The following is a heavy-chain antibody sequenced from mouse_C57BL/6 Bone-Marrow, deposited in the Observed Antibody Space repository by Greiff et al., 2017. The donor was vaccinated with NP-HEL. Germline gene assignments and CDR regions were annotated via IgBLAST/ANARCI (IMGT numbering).Heavy chain of an antibody. V-gene: IGHV1-72*01. J-gene: IGHJ3*01. CDR3: ARYDYDDGQTWFAY. D-gene: IGHD2-4*01. Sequence: QVHVKQPGAELVKPGASVKLSCKASGYTFTSYWMHWVKQRPGRGLEWIGRIDPNSGGTKYNEKFKSKATLTVDKPSSTAYMQLSSLTSEDSAVYYCARYDYDDGQTWFAYWGQGTLVTVSA. CDR1: GYTFTSYW. CDR2: IDPNSGGT.